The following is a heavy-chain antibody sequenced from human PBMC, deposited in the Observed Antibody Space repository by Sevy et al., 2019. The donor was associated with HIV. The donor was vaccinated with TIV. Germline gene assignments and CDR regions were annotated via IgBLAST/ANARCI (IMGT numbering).Heavy chain of an antibody. Sequence: GGSLRLSCTAFGFPFDTFALNWVRQAPGKGLEWVSTIGRGPENINYADSVKGRFTISRDNSRNTVYLQLNNLRAEDTAMYNCITWVQAHLDSWGQGTPVTVSS. D-gene: IGHD7-27*01. V-gene: IGHV3-23*01. CDR2: IGRGPENI. CDR1: GFPFDTFA. CDR3: ITWVQAHLDS. J-gene: IGHJ4*02.